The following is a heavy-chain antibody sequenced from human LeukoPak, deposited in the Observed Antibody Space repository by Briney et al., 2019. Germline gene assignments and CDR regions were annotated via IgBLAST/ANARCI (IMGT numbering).Heavy chain of an antibody. CDR2: MNPNSGNT. D-gene: IGHD5-12*01. CDR3: AVNVDIVATSNWFDP. Sequence: ASVKVSCKASGYTFTSYDINWVRQAPGQGLEWMGWMNPNSGNTGYAQKFQGRVTMTRNTSISTAYMELSSLRSEDTAVYYCAVNVDIVATSNWFDPWGQGTLVTVSS. CDR1: GYTFTSYD. V-gene: IGHV1-8*01. J-gene: IGHJ5*02.